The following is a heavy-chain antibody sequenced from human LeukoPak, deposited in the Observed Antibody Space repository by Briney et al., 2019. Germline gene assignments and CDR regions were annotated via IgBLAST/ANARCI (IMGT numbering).Heavy chain of an antibody. CDR3: ARAVPPYCSSTSCHTANYYYYGMDV. V-gene: IGHV1-69*13. Sequence: ASVKVSCKASGGTFSSYAISWVRQAPGHGLEWMGGIIPIFGTANYAQKFQGRVTITADESTSTAYMELSSLRSEDTAVYYCARAVPPYCSSTSCHTANYYYYGMDVWGQGTTVTVSS. J-gene: IGHJ6*02. D-gene: IGHD2-2*01. CDR2: IIPIFGTA. CDR1: GGTFSSYA.